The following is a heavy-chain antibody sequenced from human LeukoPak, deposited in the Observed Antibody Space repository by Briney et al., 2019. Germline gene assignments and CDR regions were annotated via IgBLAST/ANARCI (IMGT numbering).Heavy chain of an antibody. D-gene: IGHD2-15*01. J-gene: IGHJ4*02. CDR2: VYSSRST. CDR3: ARGAGWWDY. V-gene: IGHV4-4*07. Sequence: SETLSLTCTVSGGAISGYYWSWIRQPAGKGLEWLGRVYSSRSTKYNPSLKSRVTLSLDTSKNQFSLTLTSVTAADTAVYYCARGAGWWDYWGQGTLVTVSS. CDR1: GGAISGYY.